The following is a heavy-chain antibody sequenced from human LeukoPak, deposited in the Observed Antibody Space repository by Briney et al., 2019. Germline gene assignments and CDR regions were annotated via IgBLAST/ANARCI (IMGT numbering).Heavy chain of an antibody. D-gene: IGHD3-22*01. V-gene: IGHV4-59*10. J-gene: IGHJ4*02. CDR1: GGSFSGYY. Sequence: SETLSLTCAVYGGSFSGYYWSWIRQPPGKGLEWIGRIYTRGSTNYNPSLKSRVTIPGDTSKNQFSLRLSSVTAADTAVYYCARASYSYDINGWVPFDYWGQGTLVTVSS. CDR2: IYTRGST. CDR3: ARASYSYDINGWVPFDY.